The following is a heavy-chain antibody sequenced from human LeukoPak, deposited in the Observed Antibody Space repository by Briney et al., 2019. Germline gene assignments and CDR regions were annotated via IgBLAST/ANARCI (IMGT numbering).Heavy chain of an antibody. CDR2: ISGSGGST. V-gene: IGHV3-23*01. J-gene: IGHJ4*02. Sequence: GGSLRLSCAASGFTFSSYGMSWVRQAPGKGLEWVSAISGSGGSTYYADSVKGRFTISRDNSKNTLYLQMNSLRAEDTAVYYCAKDLGTHYYDSSGYNYWGQGTLVTVSS. CDR3: AKDLGTHYYDSSGYNY. CDR1: GFTFSSYG. D-gene: IGHD3-22*01.